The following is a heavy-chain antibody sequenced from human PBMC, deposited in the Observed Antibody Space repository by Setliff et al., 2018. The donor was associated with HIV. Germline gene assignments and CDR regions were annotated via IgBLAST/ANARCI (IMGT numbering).Heavy chain of an antibody. CDR3: ARDGDNYPFDY. V-gene: IGHV3-30*12. CDR1: GFTFSSYG. D-gene: IGHD4-4*01. J-gene: IGHJ4*02. Sequence: GGSLRLSCEVSGFTFSSYGIHWVRQAPGKGLEWVAVILYDGSSSHIYYADSVKGRFTISRNNAKNSLYLQMNSLRAEDTAVYYCARDGDNYPFDYWGQGTLVTVSS. CDR2: ILYDGSSSHI.